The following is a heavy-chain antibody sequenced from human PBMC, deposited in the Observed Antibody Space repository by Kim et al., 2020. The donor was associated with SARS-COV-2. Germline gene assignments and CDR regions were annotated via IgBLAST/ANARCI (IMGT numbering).Heavy chain of an antibody. D-gene: IGHD3-10*01. J-gene: IGHJ5*02. CDR2: INHSGST. Sequence: SETLSLTCAVYGGSFSGYYWSWIRQPPGKGLEWIGEINHSGSTNYNPSLKSRVTISVDTSKNQFSLKLSSVTAADTAVYYCARGGRITMVRGAYNLFDTWGQGTLVTVSS. V-gene: IGHV4-34*01. CDR3: ARGGRITMVRGAYNLFDT. CDR1: GGSFSGYY.